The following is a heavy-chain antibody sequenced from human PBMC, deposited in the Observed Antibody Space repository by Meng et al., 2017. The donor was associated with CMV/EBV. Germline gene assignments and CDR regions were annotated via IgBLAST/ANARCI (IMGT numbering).Heavy chain of an antibody. CDR1: GFPLSTSGMR. V-gene: IGHV2-70D*14. D-gene: IGHD1-1*01. J-gene: IGHJ4*02. Sequence: SGPTLVKPTQTLTLTCTFSGFPLSTSGMRVSWIRQPPGKALEWLARIDCDDDKFYSTSLKTRLTISKDTSKNQVVLTMTNMDPVDTATYYCPRINELNLDYWGQGTLVTVSS. CDR2: IDCDDDK. CDR3: PRINELNLDY.